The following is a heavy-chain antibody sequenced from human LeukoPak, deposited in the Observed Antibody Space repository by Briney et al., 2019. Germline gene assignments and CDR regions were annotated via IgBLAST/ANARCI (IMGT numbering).Heavy chain of an antibody. CDR1: GGSISSGDYY. Sequence: SEALPLTCTVSGGSISSGDYYWSWIRQPPGKGLEWIGYIYYSGTTCYNPSLKSRVTVSVDTSKNQFALKLSSVTAADTAVYYCATTGIGDVVVDYWGQGTLVTVSS. J-gene: IGHJ4*02. CDR2: IYYSGTT. CDR3: ATTGIGDVVVDY. D-gene: IGHD3-10*01. V-gene: IGHV4-30-4*01.